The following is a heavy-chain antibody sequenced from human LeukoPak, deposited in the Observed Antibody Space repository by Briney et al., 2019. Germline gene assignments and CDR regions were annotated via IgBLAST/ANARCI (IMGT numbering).Heavy chain of an antibody. J-gene: IGHJ4*02. V-gene: IGHV4-34*01. CDR2: INHSGST. CDR3: ARLRFLEWLLYPHFDY. D-gene: IGHD3-3*01. Sequence: SETLSLTCAVYGGSFSGYYWSWIRQPPGKGLEWIGEINHSGSTNYNPSLKSRVTISVDTSKNQFSLKLSSVTAADTAVYYCARLRFLEWLLYPHFDYWGQGTLVTVSP. CDR1: GGSFSGYY.